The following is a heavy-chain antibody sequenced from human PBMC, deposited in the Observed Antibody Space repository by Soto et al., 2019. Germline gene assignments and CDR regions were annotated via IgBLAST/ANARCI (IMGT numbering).Heavy chain of an antibody. CDR1: GYTFTGYY. CDR2: INPNSGGT. D-gene: IGHD3-3*01. V-gene: IGHV1-2*02. J-gene: IGHJ6*02. Sequence: GASVKVSCKASGYTFTGYYMHWVRQAPGQGLEWMGWINPNSGGTNYAQKFQGRVTMTRDTSISTAYMELSRLRSDDTAVYYCARGITICGVVINYYYYGMDVWGQGTTVTVSS. CDR3: ARGITICGVVINYYYYGMDV.